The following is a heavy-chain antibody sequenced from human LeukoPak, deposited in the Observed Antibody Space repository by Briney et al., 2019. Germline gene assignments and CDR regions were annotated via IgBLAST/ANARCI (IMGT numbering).Heavy chain of an antibody. Sequence: SVKVSCKASGGTFSSYAISWVRQAPGQGLEWMGGIIPIFGTANYAQKFQGGVTITADESTSTAYMELSSLRSEDTAVYYCASSTRGIVVAYYYYGMDVWGKGTTVTVSS. D-gene: IGHD2-15*01. V-gene: IGHV1-69*01. CDR3: ASSTRGIVVAYYYYGMDV. CDR1: GGTFSSYA. J-gene: IGHJ6*04. CDR2: IIPIFGTA.